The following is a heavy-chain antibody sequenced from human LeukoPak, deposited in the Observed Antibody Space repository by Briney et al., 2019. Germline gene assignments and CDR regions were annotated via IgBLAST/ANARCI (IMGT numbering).Heavy chain of an antibody. CDR2: INPNSGGT. CDR1: GYTFTGYY. J-gene: IGHJ4*02. V-gene: IGHV1-2*02. Sequence: ASVKVSCKASGYTFTGYYMHWVRQAPGQGLEWMGWINPNSGGTNYAQKFQGRVTMTRDTSISTAYMGLSRLRSDDTAVYYCASGRTYCSSTSCYPSEVDYWGQGTLVTVSS. CDR3: ASGRTYCSSTSCYPSEVDY. D-gene: IGHD2-2*01.